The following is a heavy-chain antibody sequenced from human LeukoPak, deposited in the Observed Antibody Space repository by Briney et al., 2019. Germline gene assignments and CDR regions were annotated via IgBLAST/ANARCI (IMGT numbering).Heavy chain of an antibody. CDR1: GGSISSGDYY. CDR3: ARVGAGTVTRNHYYYYYMDV. D-gene: IGHD4-17*01. J-gene: IGHJ6*03. V-gene: IGHV4-30-4*01. Sequence: PSETLSLTCTVSGGSISSGDYYWSWIRQPPGKGLEWIGEINHSGSTNYNPSLKSRVTISVNTSKNQFSLKLSSVTAADTAVYYCARVGAGTVTRNHYYYYYMDVWAKGPRSPSP. CDR2: INHSGST.